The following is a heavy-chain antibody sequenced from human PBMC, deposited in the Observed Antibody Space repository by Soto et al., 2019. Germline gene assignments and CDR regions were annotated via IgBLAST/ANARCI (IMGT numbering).Heavy chain of an antibody. Sequence: QLQLQESGSGLVKPSQTLSLTCAVSGGSISSGGYSWSWIRQPPGKGLEWIGYIYHSGSTYYNPSLKSRVTISVDRSKNQFSLKLSSVTAADTAVYYCARGIPHQAYCGGDCYSLGDGMDVWGQGTTVTVSS. CDR2: IYHSGST. D-gene: IGHD2-21*02. V-gene: IGHV4-30-2*01. CDR1: GGSISSGGYS. J-gene: IGHJ6*02. CDR3: ARGIPHQAYCGGDCYSLGDGMDV.